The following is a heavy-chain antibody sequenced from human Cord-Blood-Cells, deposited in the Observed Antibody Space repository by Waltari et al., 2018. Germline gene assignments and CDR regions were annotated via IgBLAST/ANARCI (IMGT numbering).Heavy chain of an antibody. Sequence: EVQLVASGGGLVQPGGSLRLSCAASGFTSSSYEMNWVRQAPGKGLEWVSYISSSGSTIYYADSVKDRFTISRDNAKNSLYLQMNSLRAEDTAVYYCARDGVLLWFGELFDYWGQGTLVTVSS. CDR1: GFTSSSYE. J-gene: IGHJ4*02. V-gene: IGHV3-48*03. CDR3: ARDGVLLWFGELFDY. D-gene: IGHD3-10*01. CDR2: ISSSGSTI.